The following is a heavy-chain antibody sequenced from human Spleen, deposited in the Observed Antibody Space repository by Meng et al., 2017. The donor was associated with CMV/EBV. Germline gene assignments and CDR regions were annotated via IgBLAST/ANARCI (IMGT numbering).Heavy chain of an antibody. CDR2: IIPFLSKA. V-gene: IGHV1-69*08. J-gene: IGHJ5*02. D-gene: IGHD3-9*01. CDR3: ARGKKLTGFKVFGDGNWFDP. Sequence: TIHWLRQAPGQGLEWMGRIIPFLSKATYAQICQGRVTIIADKSTTTVYMELSSLRSEDTAMYYCARGKKLTGFKVFGDGNWFDPWGQGTLVTVSS. CDR1: T.